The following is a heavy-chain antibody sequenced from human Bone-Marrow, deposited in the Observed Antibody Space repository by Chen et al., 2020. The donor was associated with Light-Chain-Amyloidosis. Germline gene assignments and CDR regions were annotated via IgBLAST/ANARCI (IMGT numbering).Heavy chain of an antibody. CDR2: ISAYNGNT. V-gene: IGHV1-18*01. J-gene: IGHJ6*02. CDR3: ARVLDNWNYKGLVPYGMDV. Sequence: QVQLVQSGAEVKKPGASVKVSCKASGYTFTSYGISWVRQAPGQGLEWMGWISAYNGNTNYAQKLQGRVTMTTDTSTSTAYMELRSLRSDDTAVYYCARVLDNWNYKGLVPYGMDVWGQGTTVTVSS. D-gene: IGHD1-7*01. CDR1: GYTFTSYG.